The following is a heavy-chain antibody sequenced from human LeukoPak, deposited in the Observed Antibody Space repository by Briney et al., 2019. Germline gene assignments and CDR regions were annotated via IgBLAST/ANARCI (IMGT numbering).Heavy chain of an antibody. Sequence: SQTLPLTRAISGDSLPRNSADWHWLRQSPSRALKWLGRTYYRSKWYNDYAVSVKSRITIDPDTSKNQFSLQLSSVTPEDTAVYYWASSLIKDWNYVYYSGQGTLVTVSS. CDR2: TYYRSKWYN. CDR3: ASSLIKDWNYVYY. D-gene: IGHD1-1*01. V-gene: IGHV6-1*01. J-gene: IGHJ4*02. CDR1: GDSLPRNSAD.